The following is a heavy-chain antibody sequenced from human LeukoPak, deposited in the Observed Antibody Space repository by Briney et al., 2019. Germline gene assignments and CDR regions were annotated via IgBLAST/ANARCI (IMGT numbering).Heavy chain of an antibody. D-gene: IGHD2-21*01. V-gene: IGHV3-23*05. CDR2: IDNSATST. CDR3: ASPTRLVEGFDP. Sequence: GGSLRLSCAASSFTPSSHGMTWVRQAPGQGLEWISTIDNSATSTYYADSVKGRFTISRDNSKNTLYLQMNSLRAEDTAVYYCASPTRLVEGFDPWGQGTLVTVSS. J-gene: IGHJ5*02. CDR1: SFTPSSHG.